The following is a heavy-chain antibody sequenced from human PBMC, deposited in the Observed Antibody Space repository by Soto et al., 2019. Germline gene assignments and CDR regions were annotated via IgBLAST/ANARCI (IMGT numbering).Heavy chain of an antibody. CDR1: GGSIISGY. Sequence: SETLSLTCTVSGGSIISGYWSWIRQPPGKGLEWIGYISYSGNTNYNPSLKGRVTMSVDTPKNQFSLRLSSVTTADTAVYYCAGLRGYAGSPIDYWGQGTLVTVSS. D-gene: IGHD2-15*01. CDR3: AGLRGYAGSPIDY. J-gene: IGHJ4*02. V-gene: IGHV4-59*01. CDR2: ISYSGNT.